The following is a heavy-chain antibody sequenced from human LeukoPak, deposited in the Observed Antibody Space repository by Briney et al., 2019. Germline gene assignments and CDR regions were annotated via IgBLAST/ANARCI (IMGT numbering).Heavy chain of an antibody. CDR1: GFTFSSYA. D-gene: IGHD6-13*01. CDR3: AKGGYSSSWYGDY. Sequence: GGSLRLPCAASGFTFSSYAMHWVRQAPGKGLEWVAIIWYDGSNKYYADSVKGRFTISRDNSKSTLYLQMNSLRAEDTAVYYCAKGGYSSSWYGDYWGQGTLVTVSS. V-gene: IGHV3-33*06. J-gene: IGHJ4*02. CDR2: IWYDGSNK.